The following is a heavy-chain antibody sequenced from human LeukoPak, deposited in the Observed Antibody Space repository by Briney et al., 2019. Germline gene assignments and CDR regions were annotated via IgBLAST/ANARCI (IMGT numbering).Heavy chain of an antibody. V-gene: IGHV3-53*01. D-gene: IGHD1-1*01. CDR1: GFTVSSNY. CDR3: AREHGGTDHFDY. Sequence: GGSPRLSCAASGFTVSSNYMSWFRQAPGKGLEWVSVIYSGGSTYYADSVKGRFTISRDNSKNTLYLQMNSLRAEDMAVYYCAREHGGTDHFDYWGQGTLVTVSS. CDR2: IYSGGST. J-gene: IGHJ4*02.